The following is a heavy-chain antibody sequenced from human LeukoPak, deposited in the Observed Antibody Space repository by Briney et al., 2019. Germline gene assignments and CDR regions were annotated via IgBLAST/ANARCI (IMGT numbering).Heavy chain of an antibody. CDR3: ADFVTSMAHFDY. D-gene: IGHD2/OR15-2a*01. CDR1: GFTVSSNY. V-gene: IGHV3-66*01. J-gene: IGHJ4*02. Sequence: PGGSLRLSCAASGFTVSSNYMSWVRQAPGKGLEWVSVIYSGGSTYYADSVKGRFTISRDNSKSTLYLQMNSLRAEDTAVYYCADFVTSMAHFDYWGQGTLVTVSS. CDR2: IYSGGST.